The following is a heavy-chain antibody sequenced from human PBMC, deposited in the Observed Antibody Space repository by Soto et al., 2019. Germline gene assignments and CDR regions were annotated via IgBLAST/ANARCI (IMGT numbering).Heavy chain of an antibody. J-gene: IGHJ2*01. Sequence: PGGSLRLSCAASGFTFSSYSMSWVRQAPGKGLEWVSAISGSGGSTYYADSVKRRFTISRDNSKNTLYLQMNSLRAEDTAVYYCAKVNRKGATAYWYFALWGRGPRATV. CDR1: GFTFSSYS. CDR2: ISGSGGST. V-gene: IGHV3-23*01. D-gene: IGHD1-26*01. CDR3: AKVNRKGATAYWYFAL.